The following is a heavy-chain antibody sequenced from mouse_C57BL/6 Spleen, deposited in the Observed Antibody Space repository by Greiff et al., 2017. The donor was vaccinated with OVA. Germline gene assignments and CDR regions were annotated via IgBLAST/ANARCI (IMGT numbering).Heavy chain of an antibody. Sequence: EVKLMESGPGLVKPSQFLSLTCSVTGYSITSGYYWNWIRQFPGNKLEWMGYISYDGSNNYNPSLKNRISITRDTSKNQFFLKLNSVTTEDTATYYCARGGYGSSYPYWGQGTTLTVSS. CDR3: ARGGYGSSYPY. CDR1: GYSITSGYY. J-gene: IGHJ2*01. CDR2: ISYDGSN. V-gene: IGHV3-6*01. D-gene: IGHD1-1*01.